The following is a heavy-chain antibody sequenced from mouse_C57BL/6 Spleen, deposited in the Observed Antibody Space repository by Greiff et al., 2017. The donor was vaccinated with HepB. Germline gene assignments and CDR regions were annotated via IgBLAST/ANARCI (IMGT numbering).Heavy chain of an antibody. Sequence: QVQLQQSGAELARPGASVKLSCKASGYTFTSYGISWVKQRTGQGLEWIGEIYPRSGNTYYNEKFKGKATLTADKSSSTAYMELRSLTSEDSAVYFCASPGEGYDYNAMDYWGQGTSDTVSS. V-gene: IGHV1-81*01. CDR2: IYPRSGNT. J-gene: IGHJ4*01. CDR3: ASPGEGYDYNAMDY. CDR1: GYTFTSYG. D-gene: IGHD2-4*01.